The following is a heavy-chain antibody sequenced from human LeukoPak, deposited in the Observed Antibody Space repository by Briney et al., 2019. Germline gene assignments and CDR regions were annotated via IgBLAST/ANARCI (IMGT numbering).Heavy chain of an antibody. D-gene: IGHD2-8*01. J-gene: IGHJ4*02. CDR2: INPSGSST. V-gene: IGHV1-46*01. Sequence: ASVTLSCKASGYTFTSYYMHWVRQAPGHGREWMGIINPSGSSTSYAQKFQGRVNMTRDTSTSTVYMELSSLRSEDTAVYYCAREGVYYILYWGERPLVTVAS. CDR3: AREGVYYILY. CDR1: GYTFTSYY.